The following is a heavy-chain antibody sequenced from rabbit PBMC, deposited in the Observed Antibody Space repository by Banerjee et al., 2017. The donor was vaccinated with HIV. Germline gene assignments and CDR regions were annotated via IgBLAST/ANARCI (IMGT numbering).Heavy chain of an antibody. D-gene: IGHD4-1*01. CDR2: INTSSGNT. CDR3: ARDLAGAIGWNFNL. Sequence: QEQLEESGGDLVKPEGSLTLTCTASGFSFSNKYVMCWVRQAPGKGLEWIACINTSSGNTVYANWAKGRLTISKTSSTTVTLQMTSLTAADTATYFCARDLAGAIGWNFNLWGQGTLVTVS. V-gene: IGHV1S45*01. CDR1: GFSFSNKYV. J-gene: IGHJ4*01.